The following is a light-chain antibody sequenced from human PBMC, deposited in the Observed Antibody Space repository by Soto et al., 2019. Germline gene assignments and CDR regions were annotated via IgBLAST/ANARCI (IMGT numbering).Light chain of an antibody. CDR1: QGISSY. CDR2: AAS. V-gene: IGKV1-8*01. J-gene: IGKJ5*01. Sequence: AIRMTQSPSSLSASTGDRVTITCRASQGISSYLAWYQQKPWKAPKLLIYAASTLQSGVPSRFSGSGSGTDFTLTISCLQSEDFATYYCQQYYSYPPSITFGQGTRLEIK. CDR3: QQYYSYPPSIT.